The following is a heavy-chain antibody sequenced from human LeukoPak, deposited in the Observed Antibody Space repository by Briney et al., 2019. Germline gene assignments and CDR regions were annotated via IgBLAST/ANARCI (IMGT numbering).Heavy chain of an antibody. V-gene: IGHV3-33*01. Sequence: GGSLRLSCAASGFTFSSYVMHWVRQAPGKGLEWVAVIWYDGSNKYYADSVKGRFTISRDNSKNTLYLQMNSLRAEDTAVYYCARGPGIAVYHFDYWGQGTLVTVSS. CDR1: GFTFSSYV. CDR2: IWYDGSNK. CDR3: ARGPGIAVYHFDY. J-gene: IGHJ4*02. D-gene: IGHD6-19*01.